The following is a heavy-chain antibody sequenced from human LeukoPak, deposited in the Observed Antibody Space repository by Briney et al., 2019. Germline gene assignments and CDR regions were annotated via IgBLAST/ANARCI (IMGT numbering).Heavy chain of an antibody. D-gene: IGHD6-19*01. CDR1: GGSISSSSYY. J-gene: IGHJ4*02. CDR3: PHRQSGGWFGPFAS. Sequence: TLSLTCTVSGGSISSSSYYWGWIRQPPGKALEWLALIYWDDDKRYSPSLKSRLTITKDTSKNLVGLTMTNMDPVDTATYYWPHRQSGGWFGPFASGGKGTLVPVS. V-gene: IGHV2-5*02. CDR2: IYWDDDK.